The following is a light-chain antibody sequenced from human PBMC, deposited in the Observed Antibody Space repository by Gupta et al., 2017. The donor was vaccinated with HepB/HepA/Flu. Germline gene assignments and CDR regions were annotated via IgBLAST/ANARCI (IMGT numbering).Light chain of an antibody. CDR1: QSISSY. CDR3: QQSDSTPHT. CDR2: AAS. V-gene: IGKV1-39*01. Sequence: IQITQSPSSLSASVGDRVTITCRASQSISSYLNWYQQKPGKAPKLLIYAASSLQSGVPSRFSGSGSGTDFTLTISRLQPVDFATYYCQQSDSTPHTFGGGTKVEIK. J-gene: IGKJ4*01.